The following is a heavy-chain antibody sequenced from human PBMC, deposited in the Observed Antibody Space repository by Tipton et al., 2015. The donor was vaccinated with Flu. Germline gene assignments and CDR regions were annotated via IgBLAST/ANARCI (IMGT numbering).Heavy chain of an antibody. D-gene: IGHD3-10*01. V-gene: IGHV1-2*04. CDR2: INPNRGGI. Sequence: QLVQSGAEVKKPGASVKVSCKASGYTFIGYYIHWVRQAPGQGLEWMGWINPNRGGINYAQKFQGWVTMTRGTSISTAYMELSRLRSDDTAVYYCARSKDYYGSGSYFDYWGQGTLVTVSS. J-gene: IGHJ4*02. CDR1: GYTFIGYY. CDR3: ARSKDYYGSGSYFDY.